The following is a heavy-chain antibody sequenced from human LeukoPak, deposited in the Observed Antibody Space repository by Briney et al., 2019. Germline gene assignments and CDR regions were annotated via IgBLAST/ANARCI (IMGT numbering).Heavy chain of an antibody. Sequence: SVKVSCKASGGTFSSYAISWVRQAPGQGLEWMGGIIPIFGTANYAQKFQGRVTVTTDESTSTAYMELSSLRSEDTAVYYCARSNSGGNPLVDAFDIWGQGTMVTVSS. CDR1: GGTFSSYA. CDR2: IIPIFGTA. CDR3: ARSNSGGNPLVDAFDI. J-gene: IGHJ3*02. D-gene: IGHD4-23*01. V-gene: IGHV1-69*05.